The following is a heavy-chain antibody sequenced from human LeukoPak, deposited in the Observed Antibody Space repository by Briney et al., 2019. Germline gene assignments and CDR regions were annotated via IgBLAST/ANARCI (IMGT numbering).Heavy chain of an antibody. CDR3: ARDHDSSGYYQNFDY. V-gene: IGHV1-18*01. D-gene: IGHD3-22*01. J-gene: IGHJ4*02. CDR2: ISAYNGNT. Sequence: GASVKVSCKASGYTFTSYGIGWVRQAPGQGLEWMGWISAYNGNTNYAQKLQGRVTMTTDTSTSTAYMELRSLRSDDTAVYYCARDHDSSGYYQNFDYWGQGTLVTVSS. CDR1: GYTFTSYG.